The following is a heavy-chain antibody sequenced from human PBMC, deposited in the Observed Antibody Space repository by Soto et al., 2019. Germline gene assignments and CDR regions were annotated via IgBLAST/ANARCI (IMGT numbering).Heavy chain of an antibody. CDR2: ISYDGSNK. J-gene: IGHJ6*02. V-gene: IGHV3-30-3*01. Sequence: QVQLVESGGGVVQPGRSLRLSCAASGFTFSSYAMHWVRQAPGKGLEWVAVISYDGSNKYYADSVKGRFTISRDNSKNTLYLQRNSLRAEDTAVYYFARAMDKWYYDFWSGYYTATLAGDYYYGMDVWGQGTTVTVSS. CDR1: GFTFSSYA. CDR3: ARAMDKWYYDFWSGYYTATLAGDYYYGMDV. D-gene: IGHD3-3*01.